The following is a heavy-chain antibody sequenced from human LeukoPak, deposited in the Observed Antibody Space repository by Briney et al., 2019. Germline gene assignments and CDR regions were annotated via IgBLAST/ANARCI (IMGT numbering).Heavy chain of an antibody. D-gene: IGHD5-18*01. CDR3: AGVTNGAFDI. V-gene: IGHV3-23*01. Sequence: PGGSLRLSCAASGFTFSSCAMSWVRQAPGKGLEWVSTIIDSGNSTYYADSAEGRFTISRDNSKNTLYLQMNSLRAEDTAVYYCAGVTNGAFDIWGQGTMVTVSS. CDR2: IIDSGNST. J-gene: IGHJ3*02. CDR1: GFTFSSCA.